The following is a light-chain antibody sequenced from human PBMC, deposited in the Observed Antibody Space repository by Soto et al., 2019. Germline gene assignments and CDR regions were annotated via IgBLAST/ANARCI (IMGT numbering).Light chain of an antibody. CDR1: SSDVGSYNY. CDR2: DVS. Sequence: QSVLTQPASVSGSPGQSITISCTGTSSDVGSYNYVSWYQQHPGKAPKLMIYDVSHRPSGVSNRFSGSKSGNTASLTISGLQTEHEADYYCSSYTSSSTLVLFGGGTKLTVL. V-gene: IGLV2-14*01. CDR3: SSYTSSSTLVL. J-gene: IGLJ2*01.